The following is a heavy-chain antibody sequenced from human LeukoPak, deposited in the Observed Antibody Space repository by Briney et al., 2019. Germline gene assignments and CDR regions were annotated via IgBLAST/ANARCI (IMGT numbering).Heavy chain of an antibody. V-gene: IGHV4-30-4*08. Sequence: PSQTLSLTCTVSGGSISSGDYYWSWIRQPPGKGLEWIGYIYYSGSTYYNPSLKSRVTISVDTSKNQFSLKLSSVTAADTAVYYCARLLTGTNAFDIWGQGTMVTVSS. CDR3: ARLLTGTNAFDI. D-gene: IGHD1/OR15-1a*01. CDR1: GGSISSGDYY. CDR2: IYYSGST. J-gene: IGHJ3*02.